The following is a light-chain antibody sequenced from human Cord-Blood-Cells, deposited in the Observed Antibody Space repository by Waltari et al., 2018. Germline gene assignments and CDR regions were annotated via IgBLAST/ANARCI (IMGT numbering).Light chain of an antibody. J-gene: IGLJ2*01. Sequence: SYELTQPSSVSVSPGQTARITCSGDVLAKKYARWFHQKPGQATVLVIYKASERPSGIPERFSGSSSGTTVTLTISGAQVEDEADYYCSSAADNNLVFGGGTKLTVL. CDR2: KAS. CDR1: VLAKKY. V-gene: IGLV3-27*01. CDR3: SSAADNNLV.